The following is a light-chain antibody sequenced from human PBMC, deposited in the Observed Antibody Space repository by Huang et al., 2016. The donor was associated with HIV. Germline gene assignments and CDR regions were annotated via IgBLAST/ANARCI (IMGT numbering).Light chain of an antibody. CDR1: QSITTY. V-gene: IGKV1-39*01. CDR2: AAS. Sequence: IQMTQSPSSLPAFVGDRVTITCRASQSITTYLNWYQQKIGESPKLLIYAASILQSGVPLRFGGSGSGTNFSLTITNLQSEDFAVYYCQQSCSIPWTFGQGTRVEI. CDR3: QQSCSIPWT. J-gene: IGKJ1*01.